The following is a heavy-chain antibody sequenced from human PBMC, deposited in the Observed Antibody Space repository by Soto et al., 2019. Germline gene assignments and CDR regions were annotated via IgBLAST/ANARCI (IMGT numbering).Heavy chain of an antibody. CDR3: ASSARETATINYHAV. J-gene: IGHJ1*01. CDR2: IYPYDSDT. V-gene: IGHV5-51*01. D-gene: IGHD5-12*01. Sequence: GASLKISCQASVDSFSNFCIAWVRQLAVKGLEWLGIIYPYDSDTRYSPSLQGQVTISADKSIKTTYLQWSSLKASDTAIYFCASSARETATINYHAVWGPGTSDPGSS. CDR1: VDSFSNFC.